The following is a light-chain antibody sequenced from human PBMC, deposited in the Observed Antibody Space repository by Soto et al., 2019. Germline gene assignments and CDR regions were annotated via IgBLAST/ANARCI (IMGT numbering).Light chain of an antibody. CDR3: QQYDSIPYT. V-gene: IGKV1-5*03. CDR2: KAS. J-gene: IGKJ2*01. Sequence: DIQMTQSPSTLSASVRDRVTITCRASQTINSWLAWYQQRPGKASRLLIYKASTLESGVPSRFSGSGSGTEFTLTISTLQPDDFATYYCQQYDSIPYTFGQGTKLDIK. CDR1: QTINSW.